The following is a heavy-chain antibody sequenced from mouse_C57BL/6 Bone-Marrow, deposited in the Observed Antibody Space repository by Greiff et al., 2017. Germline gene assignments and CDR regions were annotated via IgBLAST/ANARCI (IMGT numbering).Heavy chain of an antibody. D-gene: IGHD2-5*01. CDR2: IDPSDSYT. V-gene: IGHV1-69*01. Sequence: QVQLQQPGAELVMPGASVKLSCKASGYTFTSYWMHWVKQRPGQGLEWIGEIDPSDSYTNYNQKFKGKSTLTVDKSSSKAYMQLSSLTSEDSAVYDCARDYSNYFYAMDYWGQGTSVTVSS. CDR3: ARDYSNYFYAMDY. J-gene: IGHJ4*01. CDR1: GYTFTSYW.